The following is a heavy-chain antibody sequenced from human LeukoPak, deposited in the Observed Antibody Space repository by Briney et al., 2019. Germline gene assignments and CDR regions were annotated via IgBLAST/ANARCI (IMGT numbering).Heavy chain of an antibody. CDR2: IYYSGST. J-gene: IGHJ2*01. V-gene: IGHV4-39*07. CDR1: GGSISSSSYY. D-gene: IGHD3/OR15-3a*01. CDR3: ARGKKTLDSWYFDL. Sequence: PSETLSLTCTVSGGSISSSSYYWGWIRQPPGKGLEWIGSIYYSGSTYYNPSLKGRVTISVDTSKNQFSLKLSSVTAADTAVYYCARGKKTLDSWYFDLWGRGTLVTVSS.